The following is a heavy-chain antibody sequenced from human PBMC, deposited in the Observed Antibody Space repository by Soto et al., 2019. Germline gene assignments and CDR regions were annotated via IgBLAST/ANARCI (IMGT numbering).Heavy chain of an antibody. CDR1: GFTFSDYY. J-gene: IGHJ6*02. D-gene: IGHD3-3*01. CDR2: ISSSSSYT. CDR3: ARDSRYYDFWSGYSNYYYYGMDV. V-gene: IGHV3-11*06. Sequence: GGSLRLSCAASGFTFSDYYMSWIRQAPGKGLEWVPYISSSSSYTNYADSAKGRFTISRDNAKNSLYLQMNSLRAEDTAVYYCARDSRYYDFWSGYSNYYYYGMDVWGQGTTVTV.